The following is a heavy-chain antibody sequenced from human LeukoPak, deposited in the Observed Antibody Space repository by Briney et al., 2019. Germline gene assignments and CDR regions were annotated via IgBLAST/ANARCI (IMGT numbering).Heavy chain of an antibody. Sequence: GGSLRLSCAASGFNFRSYAMSWVRQAPGKGLEWVSSVTGDGETTFYVDSVKGRFSVSRDNSRNTLFLTMNSLRVEDTALYYCAKDYLGQLVMFDVWGQGTMVTVSS. CDR3: AKDYLGQLVMFDV. D-gene: IGHD6-13*01. CDR2: VTGDGETT. V-gene: IGHV3-23*01. CDR1: GFNFRSYA. J-gene: IGHJ3*01.